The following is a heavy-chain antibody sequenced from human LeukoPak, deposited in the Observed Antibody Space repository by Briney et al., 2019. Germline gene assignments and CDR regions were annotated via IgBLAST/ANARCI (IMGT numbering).Heavy chain of an antibody. V-gene: IGHV3-23*01. J-gene: IGHJ3*02. CDR3: AYCSGSTCSSEAFEI. D-gene: IGHD2-15*01. CDR2: ISDSGGIT. Sequence: TGRCLRLSCATADFTFSSHSMTWVRQAPGKGLEWVSVISDSGGITFYADSVKGRFTISRDNSKKTLYLQMNSLRAEDTALYFCAYCSGSTCSSEAFEIWGQGTLVTVSS. CDR1: DFTFSSHS.